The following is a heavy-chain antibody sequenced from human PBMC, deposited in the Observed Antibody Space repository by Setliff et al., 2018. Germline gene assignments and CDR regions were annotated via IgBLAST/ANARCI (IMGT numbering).Heavy chain of an antibody. Sequence: PSETLSLTCTVSGGSISSSSYYWGWIRQPPGKGLEWIGSIYYSGNTYYNPSLKSRVTISIDKSRNQFSLNLNSVTAADTAVYYCARGPYNIYDRSGYGFTNWFDPWGQGTLVTVSS. CDR2: IYYSGNT. V-gene: IGHV4-39*07. D-gene: IGHD3-22*01. CDR3: ARGPYNIYDRSGYGFTNWFDP. J-gene: IGHJ5*02. CDR1: GGSISSSSYY.